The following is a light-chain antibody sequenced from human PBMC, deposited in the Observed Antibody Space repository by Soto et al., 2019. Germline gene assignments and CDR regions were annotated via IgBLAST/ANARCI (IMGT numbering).Light chain of an antibody. CDR3: QSYDSSLSL. CDR2: GNS. V-gene: IGLV1-40*01. J-gene: IGLJ3*02. CDR1: SSNIGAGYD. Sequence: QPVLTQPPSVSGAPGQRVTISCTGSSSNIGAGYDVHWYQQLPGTAPKLLIYGNSNRPSGVPDRFSGSKSGTSASLAITGLQAEDVADYYCQSYDSSLSLFGGGTKLTVL.